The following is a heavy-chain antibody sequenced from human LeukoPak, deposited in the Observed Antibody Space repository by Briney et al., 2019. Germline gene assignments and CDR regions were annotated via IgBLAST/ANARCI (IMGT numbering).Heavy chain of an antibody. V-gene: IGHV3-23*01. Sequence: GGSLRLSCAASGFTFTSYAMSWVRQAPEKGLEWVSTISSSGVKTNYVGSVRGRFTISRDNSKDTLYLQMNNLRAEDTAVYYCAKDRLVGAIDWGQGALVTVSS. CDR1: GFTFTSYA. J-gene: IGHJ4*02. D-gene: IGHD1-26*01. CDR3: AKDRLVGAID. CDR2: ISSSGVKT.